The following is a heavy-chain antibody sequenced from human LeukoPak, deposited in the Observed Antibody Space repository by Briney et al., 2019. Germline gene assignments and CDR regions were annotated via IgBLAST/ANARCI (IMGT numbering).Heavy chain of an antibody. CDR2: ISSSSSTI. V-gene: IGHV3-48*04. D-gene: IGHD3-3*02. J-gene: IGHJ4*02. Sequence: GGSLRLSCAASGFTFSSYSMNWVRQAPGKGLEWVSYISSSSSTIYYADSVKGRFTISRDNAKNSLYLQMNSLRAEDTAVYYCARDSKLPIDYWGQGTLVTVSS. CDR1: GFTFSSYS. CDR3: ARDSKLPIDY.